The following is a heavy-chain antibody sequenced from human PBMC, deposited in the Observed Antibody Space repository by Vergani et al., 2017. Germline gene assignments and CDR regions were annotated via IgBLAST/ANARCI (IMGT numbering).Heavy chain of an antibody. CDR3: ARDAAYDSSFSFDY. Sequence: EVQLVESGGGLVQPGGSLRLSCAASGFTFSSYNMNWVRQAPGKGLEWVSYISSSSSTIYYADSVKGRFTISRDNAKNSLYLQMNSLRAEDTAVYYCARDAAYDSSFSFDYWGQGTLVTVSS. J-gene: IGHJ4*02. D-gene: IGHD3-22*01. CDR2: ISSSSSTI. CDR1: GFTFSSYN. V-gene: IGHV3-48*04.